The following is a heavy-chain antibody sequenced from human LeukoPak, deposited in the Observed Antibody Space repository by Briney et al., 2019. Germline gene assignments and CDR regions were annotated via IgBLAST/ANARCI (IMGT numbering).Heavy chain of an antibody. CDR2: INPSGGST. Sequence: ASVKVSCKASGYTFTSYYMHWVRQAPGQGLEWMGIINPSGGSTSYAQKFQGRVTMTRDTSTSTVYMELSSLRSEDTAVYYCARSPRGSGWYVSWLRSTNWLDPWGQGTLVTVSS. J-gene: IGHJ5*02. CDR3: ARSPRGSGWYVSWLRSTNWLDP. CDR1: GYTFTSYY. V-gene: IGHV1-46*01. D-gene: IGHD6-19*01.